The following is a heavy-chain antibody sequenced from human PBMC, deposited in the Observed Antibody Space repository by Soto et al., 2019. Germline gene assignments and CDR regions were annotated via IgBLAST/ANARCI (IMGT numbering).Heavy chain of an antibody. Sequence: QLQLQESGPGLVKPSETLSLTCTVSGGSISSSSYYWGWIRQPPGKGLEWIGSIYYSGSTYYNPSFKGRVTISADTSKTPLALKRSYVTAADTAVYYCRLGSGWKDVDYWGQGTLVTVSS. V-gene: IGHV4-39*01. CDR2: IYYSGST. CDR1: GGSISSSSYY. D-gene: IGHD3-22*01. CDR3: RLGSGWKDVDY. J-gene: IGHJ4*02.